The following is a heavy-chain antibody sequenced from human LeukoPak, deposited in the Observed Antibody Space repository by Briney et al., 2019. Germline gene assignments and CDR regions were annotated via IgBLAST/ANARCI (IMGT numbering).Heavy chain of an antibody. CDR2: IYYSGST. V-gene: IGHV4-59*08. Sequence: PSETLSLTCTVSGGSISSYYWSWIQQPPGKGLEWIGYIYYSGSTNYNPSLKSRVTISVDTSKSQFSLKLSSVTAADTAVYYCARHEYYYGSADYWGQGTLVTVSS. CDR3: ARHEYYYGSADY. J-gene: IGHJ4*02. CDR1: GGSISSYY. D-gene: IGHD3-10*01.